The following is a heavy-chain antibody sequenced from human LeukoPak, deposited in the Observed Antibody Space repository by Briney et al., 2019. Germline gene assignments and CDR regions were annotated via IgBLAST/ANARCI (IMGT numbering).Heavy chain of an antibody. Sequence: SQTLSLTCTVSGGSISSGSYYWSWIRQPAGKGLEWIGRIYTSGSTNYNPSLKSRVTISVDTSKNQFSLKLSSVTAADTAVYYYARAYSSSSDWFDPWGQGTLVTVSS. V-gene: IGHV4-61*02. CDR3: ARAYSSSSDWFDP. CDR2: IYTSGST. D-gene: IGHD6-6*01. CDR1: GGSISSGSYY. J-gene: IGHJ5*02.